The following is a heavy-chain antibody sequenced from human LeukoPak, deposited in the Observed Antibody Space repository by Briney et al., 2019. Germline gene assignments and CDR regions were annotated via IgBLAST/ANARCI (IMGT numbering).Heavy chain of an antibody. Sequence: ASVKVSCKASGYTFTGYYMHWVRQAPGQGLEWMGWINPNSGGTNHAQKFQGRVTMTRDTSISTAYMELSRLRSDDTAVYYCARAATPMYSSIQYYFDYWGQGTLVTVSS. J-gene: IGHJ4*02. CDR3: ARAATPMYSSIQYYFDY. CDR2: INPNSGGT. D-gene: IGHD6-13*01. V-gene: IGHV1-2*02. CDR1: GYTFTGYY.